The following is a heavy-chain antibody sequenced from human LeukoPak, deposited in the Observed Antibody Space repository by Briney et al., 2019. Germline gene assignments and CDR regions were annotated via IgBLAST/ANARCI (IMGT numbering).Heavy chain of an antibody. D-gene: IGHD2-15*01. CDR3: ARGSRYCSGGSCYPGVNWFDP. Sequence: PSETLSLTCTVSGDSISSSNYYWGWIRQPPGKGLEWIGGIYYSGSTYYNPSLKSRVTISVDTSKNQFSLKLSSVTAADTAVYYCARGSRYCSGGSCYPGVNWFDPWGQGTLVTVSS. V-gene: IGHV4-39*01. CDR2: IYYSGST. CDR1: GDSISSSNYY. J-gene: IGHJ5*02.